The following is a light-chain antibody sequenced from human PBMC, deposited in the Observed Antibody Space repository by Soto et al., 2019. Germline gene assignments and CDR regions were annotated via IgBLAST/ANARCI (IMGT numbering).Light chain of an antibody. CDR3: QQYGSSPWT. Sequence: IVITQSPSTLSVSLGERATLSCRASQSVNSNLGWYQQKPGQAPRLLIYGASSRATGIPDRFSGSGSGTDFTLTISRLEPEDFAVYYCQQYGSSPWTFGQGTKVDIK. CDR2: GAS. V-gene: IGKV3-20*01. CDR1: QSVNSN. J-gene: IGKJ1*01.